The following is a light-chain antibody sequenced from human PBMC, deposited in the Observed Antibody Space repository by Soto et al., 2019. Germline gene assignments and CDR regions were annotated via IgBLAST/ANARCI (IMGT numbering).Light chain of an antibody. CDR3: QQYNTYPWT. CDR2: DAS. CDR1: QRVYTW. J-gene: IGKJ1*01. Sequence: DIHMTQSPSTLSPSVGDRVTITCRASQRVYTWLAWYQQIPGKAPTLLIYDASALARGVPSRFSGRGSGTDFTLTISSLQPDDFATYYCQQYNTYPWTFGQGTRV. V-gene: IGKV1-5*01.